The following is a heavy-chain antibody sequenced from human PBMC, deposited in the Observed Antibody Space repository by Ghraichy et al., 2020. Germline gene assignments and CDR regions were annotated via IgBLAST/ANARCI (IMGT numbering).Heavy chain of an antibody. D-gene: IGHD4-17*01. Sequence: SETLSLTCAVYGGSFSGYYWSWIRQPPGKGLEWIGEINHSGSTNYNPSLKSRVTISVDTSKNQFSLKLSSVTAADTAVYYCARVYGDYPLYGMDVWGQGTTVTVS. CDR1: GGSFSGYY. CDR3: ARVYGDYPLYGMDV. J-gene: IGHJ6*02. CDR2: INHSGST. V-gene: IGHV4-34*01.